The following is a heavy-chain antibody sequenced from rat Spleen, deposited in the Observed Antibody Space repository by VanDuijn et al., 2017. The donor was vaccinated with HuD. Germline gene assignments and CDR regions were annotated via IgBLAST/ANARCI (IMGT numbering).Heavy chain of an antibody. D-gene: IGHD1-5*01. V-gene: IGHV3-3*01. J-gene: IGHJ2*01. CDR2: INSAGTT. CDR1: GHSITSSYR. CDR3: TREGNRYNSGFDY. Sequence: EVQLQESGPGPVKVSESLSLTCSVTGHSITSSYRWNWIRKFPGNKLEWMGYINSAGTTNYNPSLKSRISITRDTSKNQFFLQVNSVSSEDTAIYYCTREGNRYNSGFDYWGQGVMVTVSS.